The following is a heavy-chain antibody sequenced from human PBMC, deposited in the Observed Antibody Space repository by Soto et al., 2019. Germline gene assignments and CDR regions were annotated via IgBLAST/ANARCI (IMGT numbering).Heavy chain of an antibody. J-gene: IGHJ5*02. CDR1: GDSISSGGYY. D-gene: IGHD6-19*01. V-gene: IGHV4-31*03. Sequence: SETLSLTCSVSGDSISSGGYYWSWIRQHPGKGLEWIGYIYYSGGAYYNPSLKSRVIISVDTSKNQFSLKLSSVSAADTAVYYCARTPDSGRNWFDPWGQGTQVTVPS. CDR3: ARTPDSGRNWFDP. CDR2: IYYSGGA.